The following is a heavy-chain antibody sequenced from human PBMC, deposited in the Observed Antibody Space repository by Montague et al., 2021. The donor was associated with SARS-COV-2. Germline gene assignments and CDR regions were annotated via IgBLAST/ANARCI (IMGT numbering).Heavy chain of an antibody. CDR1: GGSFSGTF. D-gene: IGHD3-9*01. CDR2: SNHRGTT. CDR3: AKTGGFSEILADYDNPRYVPGRHRQKDVQPPRRAFDI. J-gene: IGHJ3*02. V-gene: IGHV4-34*01. Sequence: SETLSLTCAVYGGSFSGTFWPWIRHPQGTGLELLGESNHRGTTKYNPSVESRVLMSVDTSKNQFALRLASGTVADTAVYYCAKTGGFSEILADYDNPRYVPGRHRQKDVQPPRRAFDIWGRGHLVTVSS.